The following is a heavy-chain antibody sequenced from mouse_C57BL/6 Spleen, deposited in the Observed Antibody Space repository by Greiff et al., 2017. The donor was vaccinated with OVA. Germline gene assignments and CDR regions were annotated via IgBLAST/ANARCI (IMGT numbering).Heavy chain of an antibody. J-gene: IGHJ1*03. CDR1: GYAFSSYW. CDR3: ARRGDGYALGYFDV. Sequence: QVQLQQSGAELVKPGASVKISCKASGYAFSSYWMNWVKQRPGKGLEWIGQIYPGDGDTNYNGKFKGKATLTADKYSSTAYMQLSSLTSEDSAVYFCARRGDGYALGYFDVWGTGTTVTVSS. D-gene: IGHD2-2*01. CDR2: IYPGDGDT. V-gene: IGHV1-80*01.